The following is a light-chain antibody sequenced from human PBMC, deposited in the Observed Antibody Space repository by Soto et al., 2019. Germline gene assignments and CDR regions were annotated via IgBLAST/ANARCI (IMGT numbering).Light chain of an antibody. CDR1: SSNVGNNF. J-gene: IGLJ3*02. V-gene: IGLV1-51*01. CDR2: DNH. Sequence: QSVLTQPPSVSAAPGQRVTISCPGDSSNVGNNFVSWYQQPPGTAPKLLIYDNHKRPSGIPDRFSGSKSGTSATLDITGLQTGDEADYYCGTWDSSLSVVVFGGGTKLTVL. CDR3: GTWDSSLSVVV.